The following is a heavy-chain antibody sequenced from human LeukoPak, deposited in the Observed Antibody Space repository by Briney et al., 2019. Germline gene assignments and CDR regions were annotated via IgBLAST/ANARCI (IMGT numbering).Heavy chain of an antibody. CDR3: ATDSPFEY. Sequence: PGGSLRLSCAASGFTFSIYGMHWVRQAPGKGLEWVAVISFDGSNKYYADSVKGRFTISRDNSKNTLYLQMSNLRAEDTAIYYCATDSPFEYWGQGALVTVSS. V-gene: IGHV3-30*03. J-gene: IGHJ4*02. CDR1: GFTFSIYG. CDR2: ISFDGSNK.